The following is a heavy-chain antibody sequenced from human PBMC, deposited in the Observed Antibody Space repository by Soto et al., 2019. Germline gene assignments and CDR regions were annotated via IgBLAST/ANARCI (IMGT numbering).Heavy chain of an antibody. D-gene: IGHD2-21*02. Sequence: VASVKVSCKASGYTFTTYAMHWVRQAPGQRLEWMGWINAGTGNTKYSQKFQGRVTITRDTSARTVYMELSSLRSEDTTVYYCARGPPLAYCGGVCHWYFDLWGRRTLVTVSS. CDR1: GYTFTTYA. CDR3: ARGPPLAYCGGVCHWYFDL. CDR2: INAGTGNT. V-gene: IGHV1-3*01. J-gene: IGHJ2*01.